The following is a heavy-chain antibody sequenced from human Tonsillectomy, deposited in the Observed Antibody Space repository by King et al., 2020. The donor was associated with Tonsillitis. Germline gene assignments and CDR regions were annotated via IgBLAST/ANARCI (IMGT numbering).Heavy chain of an antibody. V-gene: IGHV3-30-3*02. CDR2: MSHDGTNI. CDR3: ARPLGPRSLKFHFDL. CDR1: GFTFSEHA. D-gene: IGHD7-27*01. J-gene: IGHJ4*02. Sequence: VQLVESGGGVVQPGRSLRLSCSASGFTFSEHAMHWVRQAPGKGLEWLTLMSHDGTNIYYAPSVRGRFTISRDNSMNTLYLQMNSLRVEDTAVYYCARPLGPRSLKFHFDLWGQGTLVTVSS.